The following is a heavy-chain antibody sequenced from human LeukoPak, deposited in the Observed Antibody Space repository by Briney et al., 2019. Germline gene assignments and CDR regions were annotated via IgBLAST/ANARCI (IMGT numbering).Heavy chain of an antibody. Sequence: PGGSLRLSCAASGFTVGTDYVSWVRQAPGKGLDWVSIIFAGGSTYYAESVKGRFTISRDNSGNTAYLQMNSLRAEDTAVYYCARGDLEHWGQGTLVTVS. V-gene: IGHV3-66*01. CDR3: ARGDLEH. CDR2: IFAGGST. CDR1: GFTVGTDY. J-gene: IGHJ4*02.